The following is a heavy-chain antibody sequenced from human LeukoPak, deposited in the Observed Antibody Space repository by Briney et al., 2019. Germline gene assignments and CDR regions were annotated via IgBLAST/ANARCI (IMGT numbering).Heavy chain of an antibody. D-gene: IGHD1-26*01. J-gene: IGHJ4*02. CDR1: SISYNY. V-gene: IGHV4-59*01. Sequence: KPSETLSLTCTVSSISYNYWSWIRQPPGRGLELIGFIYFNGNSNYNPSLESRVSMSVDTSKSQVSLKLTSVTPADTAVYYCARLRYCSSSGCISGSYAFDYWGQGTLVTVSS. CDR3: ARLRYCSSSGCISGSYAFDY. CDR2: IYFNGNS.